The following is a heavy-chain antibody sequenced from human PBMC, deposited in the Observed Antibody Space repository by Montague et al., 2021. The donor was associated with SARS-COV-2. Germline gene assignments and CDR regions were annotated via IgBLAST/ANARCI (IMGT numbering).Heavy chain of an antibody. CDR3: ARAVIYGGYAFAYFDF. J-gene: IGHJ4*02. CDR1: GDSISSDSYY. D-gene: IGHD5-12*01. V-gene: IGHV4-61*02. Sequence: TLSLTCTVSGDSISSDSYYWSWIRQPAGKGLEWIGRVYTTGSTNYNPSLKSRVTISGDTSRNQFSLRLTSVTAADTAMYYCARAVIYGGYAFAYFDFWGQGVLVTVSS. CDR2: VYTTGST.